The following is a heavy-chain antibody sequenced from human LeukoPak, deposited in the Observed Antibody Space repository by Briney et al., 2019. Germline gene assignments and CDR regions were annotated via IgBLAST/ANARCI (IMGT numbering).Heavy chain of an antibody. CDR3: ARDEGMGATYFDY. CDR1: GGSVSSGSCY. CDR2: IYYSGST. V-gene: IGHV4-61*01. J-gene: IGHJ4*02. Sequence: SETLSLTCTVSGGSVSSGSCYWSWIRQPPGKGLEWIGYIYYSGSTNYNPSLKSRVTISVDTSKNQFSLKLSSVTAADTAVYYCARDEGMGATYFDYWGQGTLVTVSS. D-gene: IGHD1-26*01.